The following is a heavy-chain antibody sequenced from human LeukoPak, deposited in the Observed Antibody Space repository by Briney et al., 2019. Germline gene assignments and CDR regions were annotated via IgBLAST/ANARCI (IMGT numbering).Heavy chain of an antibody. CDR3: ARDQVDYPGGWFDP. Sequence: GGSLRLSCAASGFTFSDYYMSWIRKAPGKGLEWVSYISSSGSTIYYADSVKGRFTISRDNANNSLYLQMNSLRAEDTAVYYCARDQVDYPGGWFDPWGQGTLVTVSS. D-gene: IGHD3/OR15-3a*01. J-gene: IGHJ5*02. CDR1: GFTFSDYY. V-gene: IGHV3-11*01. CDR2: ISSSGSTI.